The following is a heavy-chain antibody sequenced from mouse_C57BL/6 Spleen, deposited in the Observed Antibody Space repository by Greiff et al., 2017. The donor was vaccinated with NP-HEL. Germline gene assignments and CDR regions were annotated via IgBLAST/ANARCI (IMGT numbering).Heavy chain of an antibody. D-gene: IGHD3-2*02. CDR3: ARKSSGYVGAMDY. Sequence: VQLQQSGAELVKPGASVKMSCKASGYTFTSYWITWVKQRPGQGLEWIRDIYPGSGSTNYNEKFKSKATLTVDTSSSTAYMQLSSLTSEDSAVYYCARKSSGYVGAMDYWGQGTSVTVSS. CDR2: IYPGSGST. V-gene: IGHV1-55*01. J-gene: IGHJ4*01. CDR1: GYTFTSYW.